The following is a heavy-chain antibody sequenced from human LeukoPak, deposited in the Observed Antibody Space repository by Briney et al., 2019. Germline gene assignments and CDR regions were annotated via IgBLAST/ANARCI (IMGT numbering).Heavy chain of an antibody. J-gene: IGHJ4*02. D-gene: IGHD4-11*01. CDR2: ISYDGSNK. CDR1: GFSFSSYA. Sequence: GSLRLSCAASGFSFSSYAMHWVRQAPGKGLEWVAVISYDGSNKYYADSVKGRFTISRDNSKNTLYLQMNSLRAEDTAVYYCASSPCPTNCWGQGTLVTVSS. CDR3: ASSPCPTNC. V-gene: IGHV3-30*04.